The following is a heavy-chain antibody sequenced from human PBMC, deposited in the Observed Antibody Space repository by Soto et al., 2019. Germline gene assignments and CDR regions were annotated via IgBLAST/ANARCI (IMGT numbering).Heavy chain of an antibody. V-gene: IGHV3-23*01. D-gene: IGHD3-22*01. CDR3: AKDRSYYYDSSGYYYSDDYGIDV. CDR2: ISGSGGST. J-gene: IGHJ6*02. CDR1: GFTFSSYA. Sequence: EVQLLESGGGLVQPGGSLRLSCAASGFTFSSYAMSWVRQAPGKGLEWVSAISGSGGSTYYADSVKGRFTISRDNYKNPLYLQMNSLRAEDTAVYYCAKDRSYYYDSSGYYYSDDYGIDVWGQGTTVTVSS.